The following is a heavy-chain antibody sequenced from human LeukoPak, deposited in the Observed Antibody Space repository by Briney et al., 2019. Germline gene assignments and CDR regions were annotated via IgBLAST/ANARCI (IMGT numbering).Heavy chain of an antibody. CDR1: GGSISSSNYH. CDR3: ARRRYYDGSGYLE. Sequence: PSETLSLTCTVSGGSISSSNYHWGWIRQPPGKGLEWIGSFFYSGSTYYDPSLQSRVTISVDSSKNQFSLNLRSVTAADTALYYCARRRYYDGSGYLEWGQGTLLSVSS. CDR2: FFYSGST. V-gene: IGHV4-39*01. J-gene: IGHJ1*01. D-gene: IGHD3-22*01.